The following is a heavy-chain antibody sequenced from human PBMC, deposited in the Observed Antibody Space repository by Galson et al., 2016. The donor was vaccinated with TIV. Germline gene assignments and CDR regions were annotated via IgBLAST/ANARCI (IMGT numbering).Heavy chain of an antibody. J-gene: IGHJ4*02. CDR3: ARDSGSFGLWSYYRSSFDY. CDR2: IIPITDTT. CDR1: GATFSRYA. V-gene: IGHV1-69*04. Sequence: SVKVSCKASGATFSRYAFNWLRQDPGQGLQWMGRIIPITDTTNYKQTFQGRVTIIADKSTNTVYMEVSRLRSDDTAVYYCARDSGSFGLWSYYRSSFDYWGQGTLVTVSS. D-gene: IGHD3-10*01.